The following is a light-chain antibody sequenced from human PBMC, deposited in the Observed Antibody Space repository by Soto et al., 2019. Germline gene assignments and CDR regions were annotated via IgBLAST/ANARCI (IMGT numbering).Light chain of an antibody. CDR1: SSDIGTYDY. J-gene: IGLJ1*01. CDR3: TSYTGDDFTFV. Sequence: QSALTQPPSASGSLGQSVTISCTGTSSDIGTYDYVSWYQQHPGRAPKLIIFEVSKRPLGVPDRFSGSKSGNTASLIVSGLQPDDEAEYHCTSYTGDDFTFVFGNGTRSPS. CDR2: EVS. V-gene: IGLV2-8*01.